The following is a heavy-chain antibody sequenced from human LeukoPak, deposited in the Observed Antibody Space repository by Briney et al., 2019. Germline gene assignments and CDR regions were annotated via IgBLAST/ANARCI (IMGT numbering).Heavy chain of an antibody. J-gene: IGHJ2*01. D-gene: IGHD6-19*01. Sequence: ASVKVSCKASGYTFTSYDINWVRQATGQGLEWMGWMNPNSGNTGYAQKFQGRVTMTRNTSISTAYMELSSLRSEDTAVYYCARGSSSGWFLVAWHFDLWGRGTLVTVSS. CDR3: ARGSSSGWFLVAWHFDL. CDR2: MNPNSGNT. CDR1: GYTFTSYD. V-gene: IGHV1-8*01.